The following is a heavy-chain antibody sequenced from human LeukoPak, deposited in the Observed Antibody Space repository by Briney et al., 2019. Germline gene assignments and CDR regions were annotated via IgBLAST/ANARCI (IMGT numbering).Heavy chain of an antibody. CDR1: GFTFSDYY. CDR3: ARREYYDFLSGYYTGPGPLDY. CDR2: ISSSGSTI. J-gene: IGHJ4*02. Sequence: KSGGSLRLSCAASGFTFSDYYMSWIRQAPGKGLEWVSYISSSGSTIYYADSVKGRFTISRDNAKNSLYLQMNSLRAEDTAVYYCARREYYDFLSGYYTGPGPLDYLGQGTLVTVSS. D-gene: IGHD3-3*01. V-gene: IGHV3-11*01.